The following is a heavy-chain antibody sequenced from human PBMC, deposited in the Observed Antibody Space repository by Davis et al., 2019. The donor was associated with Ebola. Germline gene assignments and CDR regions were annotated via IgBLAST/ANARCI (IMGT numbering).Heavy chain of an antibody. CDR2: IIPIFGTA. CDR1: GGTFSSYA. CDR3: ARGGTAMVFNVDY. D-gene: IGHD5-18*01. V-gene: IGHV1-69*13. Sequence: SVKVSCKASGGTFSSYAISWVRQAPGQGLEWMGGIIPIFGTANYAQKFQGRVTITADESTSTAYMELSSLRSEDTAVYYCARGGTAMVFNVDYWGQGTLVTVSS. J-gene: IGHJ4*02.